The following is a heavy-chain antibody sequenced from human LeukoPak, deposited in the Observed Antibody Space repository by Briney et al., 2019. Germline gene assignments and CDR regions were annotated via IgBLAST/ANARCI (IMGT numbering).Heavy chain of an antibody. J-gene: IGHJ4*02. D-gene: IGHD2-2*02. V-gene: IGHV1-69*02. Sequence: SVKVSCKASGGTFSSYTISWERQAPGQGLEWMGRIIPILRIANYAQKFQGRVTITADKSKSTAYMELSSLRSEDTAVYYCARHRVPADIMQQQKDRDFDYWGQGTLVTVSS. CDR1: GGTFSSYT. CDR3: ARHRVPADIMQQQKDRDFDY. CDR2: IIPILRIA.